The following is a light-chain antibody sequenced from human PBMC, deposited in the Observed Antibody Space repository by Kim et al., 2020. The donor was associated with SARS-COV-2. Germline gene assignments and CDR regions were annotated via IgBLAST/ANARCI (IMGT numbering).Light chain of an antibody. V-gene: IGLV1-40*01. J-gene: IGLJ3*02. CDR1: SSNIGAGYD. CDR2: GNS. Sequence: QSVLTQPPSVSGAPGQRVTIYCSGSSSNIGAGYDVHWYQQFPGTSPKLLIYGNSNRPAGVPDRFSGSKSGMSASLAITGLQAEDEADYYCQSHDNSLGASVFVEGTKLTVL. CDR3: QSHDNSLGASV.